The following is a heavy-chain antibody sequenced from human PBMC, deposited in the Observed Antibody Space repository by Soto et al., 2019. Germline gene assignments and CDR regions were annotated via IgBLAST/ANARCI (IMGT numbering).Heavy chain of an antibody. CDR1: GGSIRGSAYY. CDR3: ARGASLDYDFWSGYYVFDY. V-gene: IGHV4-39*07. CDR2: IYYTGSI. Sequence: SETLSLTCTVSGGSIRGSAYYWGWIRQPPGKGLEWIASIYYTGSIFYSPSLKGRATISVDTSKNQFSLKLSSVTAADTAVYYCARGASLDYDFWSGYYVFDYWGQGTLVTVSS. D-gene: IGHD3-3*01. J-gene: IGHJ4*02.